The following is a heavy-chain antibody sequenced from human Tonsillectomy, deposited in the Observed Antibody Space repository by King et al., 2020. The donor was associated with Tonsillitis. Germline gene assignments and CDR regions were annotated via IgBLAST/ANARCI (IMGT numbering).Heavy chain of an antibody. Sequence: VQLQESGPGLVKPSETLYLTCTVSGGPISSYYWGWIRQPPGKGLEWIGYIYFSGSTNYNPSLKSRVTISVDTPKNQFTLKLSSVTAADTAGYYCARGRRGDSGGYYKNLYWNYWGQGTLVTVSS. J-gene: IGHJ4*02. CDR3: ARGRRGDSGGYYKNLYWNY. V-gene: IGHV4-59*01. CDR1: GGPISSYY. D-gene: IGHD3-22*01. CDR2: IYFSGST.